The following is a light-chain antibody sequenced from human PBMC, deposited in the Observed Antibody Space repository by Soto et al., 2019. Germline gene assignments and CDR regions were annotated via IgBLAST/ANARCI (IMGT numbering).Light chain of an antibody. CDR3: QQYGSSPIS. Sequence: EIEMTQSPASLSVSPGERATLSCRASQSISTYLAWYQQKPGQAPRLLIYGASSRATGVPARFSGSGSGTDFTLTISSLQPEDFAVYYCQQYGSSPISFGQGTRLEIK. CDR2: GAS. V-gene: IGKV3D-15*02. J-gene: IGKJ5*01. CDR1: QSISTY.